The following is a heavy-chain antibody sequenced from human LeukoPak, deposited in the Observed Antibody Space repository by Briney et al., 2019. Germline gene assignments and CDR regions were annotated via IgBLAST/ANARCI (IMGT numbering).Heavy chain of an antibody. CDR3: ARDQEALIAEAGTTQH. V-gene: IGHV3-21*01. D-gene: IGHD6-19*01. J-gene: IGHJ1*01. CDR2: ISSSSSYI. CDR1: GFTFSSYS. Sequence: PGGSLRLSCAASGFTFSSYSMNWVRQAPGKGLEWVSSISSSSSYIYYADSVKGRFTISRDNAKNSLYLQMNSLRAEDTAVYYCARDQEALIAEAGTTQHWGQGTLVTVSS.